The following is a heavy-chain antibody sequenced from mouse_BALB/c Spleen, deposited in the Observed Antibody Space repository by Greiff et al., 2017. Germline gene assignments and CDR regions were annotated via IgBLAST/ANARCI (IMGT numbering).Heavy chain of an antibody. CDR2: ISTYYGNT. CDR3: ARGATGYYLDY. J-gene: IGHJ2*01. V-gene: IGHV1-67*01. Sequence: QVQLLQSGPELVRPGVSVKLSCKGSGYTFTDYAMPWVKQSHAKSLEWIGVISTYYGNTNYNQKFKGKATMTVDKSSSTDYMELARLTSEDSAIYYCARGATGYYLDYWGQGTTVTVAA. CDR1: GYTFTDYA.